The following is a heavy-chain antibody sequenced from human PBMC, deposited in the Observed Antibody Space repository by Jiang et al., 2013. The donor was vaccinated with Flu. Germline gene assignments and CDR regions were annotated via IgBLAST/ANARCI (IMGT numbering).Heavy chain of an antibody. Sequence: GPGLVKPSETLSLTCTVSGGSISSYYWSWIRQPPGKGLEWIAYIYYSGSTNFNPSLKSRVTISVDTSKNQFSLKLSSVTAADTAVYYCAREHDYGDYGAFDYWGQGTLVTVSS. J-gene: IGHJ4*02. V-gene: IGHV4-59*01. CDR3: AREHDYGDYGAFDY. D-gene: IGHD4-17*01. CDR2: IYYSGST. CDR1: GGSISSYY.